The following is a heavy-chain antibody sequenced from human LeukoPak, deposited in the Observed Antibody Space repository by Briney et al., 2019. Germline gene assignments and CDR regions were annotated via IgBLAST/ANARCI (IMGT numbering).Heavy chain of an antibody. V-gene: IGHV3-30*03. CDR3: ARDLYAHSGSCPRY. CDR1: GFTFSSYG. D-gene: IGHD2-15*01. CDR2: ISYDGSNK. J-gene: IGHJ4*02. Sequence: PGGSLRLSCAASGFTFSSYGMHWVRQAPGKGLEWVAVISYDGSNKYYADSVKGRFTISRDNSKNTLYLQMNSLRAEDTAVYYCARDLYAHSGSCPRYWGQGTLVTVSS.